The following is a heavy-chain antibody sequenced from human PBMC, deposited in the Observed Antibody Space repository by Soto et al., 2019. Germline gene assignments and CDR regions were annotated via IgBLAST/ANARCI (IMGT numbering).Heavy chain of an antibody. D-gene: IGHD2-21*02. CDR2: FDPEDGET. V-gene: IGHV1-24*01. Sequence: EASVKVSCKVSGYTLTELSMHWVRQAPGKGLEWMGGFDPEDGETIYAQKFQGRVTMTEDTSTDTAYMELSSLRSEDTAVYYCATRNPYCGGDCLPAYYSMDVWGQGTTVTVSS. J-gene: IGHJ6*02. CDR1: GYTLTELS. CDR3: ATRNPYCGGDCLPAYYSMDV.